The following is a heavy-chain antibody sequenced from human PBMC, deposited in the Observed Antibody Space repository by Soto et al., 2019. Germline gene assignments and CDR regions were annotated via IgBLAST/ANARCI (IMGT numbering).Heavy chain of an antibody. Sequence: GASVKVSGKASGYTFTSYAMHWVLQAPGQRLEWMGWINAGNGNTKYSQKFQGRVTITRDTSASTAYMELSSLRSEDTAVYYCARDGSGSYYNPYYYYYMDVWGKGTTVTVSS. CDR3: ARDGSGSYYNPYYYYYMDV. CDR2: INAGNGNT. V-gene: IGHV1-3*01. CDR1: GYTFTSYA. D-gene: IGHD3-10*01. J-gene: IGHJ6*03.